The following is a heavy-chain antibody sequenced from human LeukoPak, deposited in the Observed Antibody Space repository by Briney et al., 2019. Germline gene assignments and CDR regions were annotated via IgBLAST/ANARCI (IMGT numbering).Heavy chain of an antibody. CDR3: ARLRIAAAGTSVRFDY. CDR2: IYYSGST. J-gene: IGHJ4*02. V-gene: IGHV4-34*01. D-gene: IGHD6-13*01. CDR1: GGSFSGYY. Sequence: SETLSLTCAVYGGSFSGYYWSWIRQPPGKGLEWIGSIYYSGSTYYNPSLKSRVTISVDTSKNQFSMKLSSVTAADTAVYYCARLRIAAAGTSVRFDYWGQGTLVTVSS.